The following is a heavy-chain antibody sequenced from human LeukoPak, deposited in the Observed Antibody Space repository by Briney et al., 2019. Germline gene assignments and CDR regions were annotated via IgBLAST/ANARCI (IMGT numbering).Heavy chain of an antibody. CDR1: GGSISSGTYY. Sequence: SETLSLTCTVSGGSISSGTYYWDWIRQARGKGVEWIVNIYHSGITYYNPSLESRVTMSVDTSKNQFSLKLNSLTAADTAVYYCARHHSALNWFDPWGQGTLVTVSS. CDR2: IYHSGIT. V-gene: IGHV4-39*01. J-gene: IGHJ5*02. CDR3: ARHHSALNWFDP. D-gene: IGHD2-21*01.